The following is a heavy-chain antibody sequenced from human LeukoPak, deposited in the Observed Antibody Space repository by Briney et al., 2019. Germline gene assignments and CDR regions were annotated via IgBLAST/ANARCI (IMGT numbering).Heavy chain of an antibody. CDR1: GHSIGAGFV. CDR2: IFHNGNT. V-gene: IGHV4-38-2*02. J-gene: IGHJ4*02. CDR3: ARRGSITGWSFDY. D-gene: IGHD1-14*01. Sequence: SETLSLTCTVSGHSIGAGFVWGWIRQSPGKGLEGIGNIFHNGNTYYNPSLNGRVTMSPDTSRNQFPLTLTSVTAADTAVYFCARRGSITGWSFDYWGLGSLVTVSS.